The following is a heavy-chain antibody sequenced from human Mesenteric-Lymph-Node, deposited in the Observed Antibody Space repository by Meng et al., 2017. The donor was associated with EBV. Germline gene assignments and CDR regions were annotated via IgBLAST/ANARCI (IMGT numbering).Heavy chain of an antibody. Sequence: VPSGYDVKKPSAPVTFSWYSSSYTFTSLGYSWVRPAPGQGFEWMRCISAYNRNTNSAQNLQGRVTMTTDTSTSTAYIELRTLRSDETAVYYCAGAVGSYPYYFDYWGQGTLVTVSS. D-gene: IGHD3-10*01. J-gene: IGHJ4*02. CDR3: AGAVGSYPYYFDY. V-gene: IGHV1-18*01. CDR2: ISAYNRNT. CDR1: SYTFTSLG.